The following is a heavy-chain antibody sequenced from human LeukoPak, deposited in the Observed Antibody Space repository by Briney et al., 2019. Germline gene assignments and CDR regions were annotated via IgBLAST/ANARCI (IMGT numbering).Heavy chain of an antibody. CDR1: GGSFSGYY. Sequence: SETLSLTCAVYGGSFSGYYWSWIRQPPGKGLEWIGEINHSGSTNYNPSLKSRVTISVDTSKNQFSLQLNSVTPEDTAVYYCAREGHYYDSSGYYDYWGQGTLVTVSS. J-gene: IGHJ4*02. D-gene: IGHD3-22*01. CDR3: AREGHYYDSSGYYDY. CDR2: INHSGST. V-gene: IGHV4-34*01.